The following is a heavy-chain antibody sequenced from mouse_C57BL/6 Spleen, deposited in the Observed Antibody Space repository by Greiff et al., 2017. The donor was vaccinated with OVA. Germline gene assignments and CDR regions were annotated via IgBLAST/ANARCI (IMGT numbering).Heavy chain of an antibody. CDR3: ARYYWFAY. J-gene: IGHJ3*01. Sequence: EVQLVESGGGLVQPGGSLGLSCAASGFTFPAYSMRWVRQPPGKALDWLVFFRNKANGYTTEYSASVKGRFTISRDNSQSILYLQMNALRAEDSATYYCARYYWFAYWGQGTLVTVSA. V-gene: IGHV7-3*01. CDR2: FRNKANGYTT. CDR1: GFTFPAYS.